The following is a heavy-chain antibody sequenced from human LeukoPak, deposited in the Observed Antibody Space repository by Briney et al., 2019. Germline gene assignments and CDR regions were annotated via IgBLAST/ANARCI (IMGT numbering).Heavy chain of an antibody. CDR2: IYISGST. Sequence: SETLSLTCSVSGASINSHYWTWIRQPAGKGLEWIGRIYISGSTNYSPSLKSRVTMSVDTSKNQFSLNLISVTAADTAVYYCAREGGSYRPLDYSGQGTLVTVSS. D-gene: IGHD3-16*02. V-gene: IGHV4-4*07. J-gene: IGHJ4*02. CDR1: GASINSHY. CDR3: AREGGSYRPLDY.